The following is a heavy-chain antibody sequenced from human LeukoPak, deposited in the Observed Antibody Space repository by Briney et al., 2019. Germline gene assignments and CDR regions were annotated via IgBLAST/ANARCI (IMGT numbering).Heavy chain of an antibody. D-gene: IGHD3-10*01. CDR3: ARDRGVSYFDY. CDR2: IWYDGSNK. V-gene: IGHV3-33*01. J-gene: IGHJ4*02. Sequence: PGRSLRLSCAASQFTFSNHGMHWVRQAPGKGLGWVAVIWYDGSNKYYADSVKGRFTISRDNSQNTLYLQMNSLRAEDTAVYYCARDRGVSYFDYWGQGTQVTVSS. CDR1: QFTFSNHG.